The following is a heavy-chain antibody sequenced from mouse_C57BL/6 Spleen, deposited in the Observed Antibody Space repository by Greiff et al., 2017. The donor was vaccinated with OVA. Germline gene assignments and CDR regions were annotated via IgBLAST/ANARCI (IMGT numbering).Heavy chain of an antibody. CDR3: AREGTTVARYWYFDV. J-gene: IGHJ1*03. Sequence: VQLQQSGPELVKPGASVKISCKASGYSFTGYYMHWVKQSSEKSLEWIGEINPSTGGTSYNQKFKGKATLTVDKSSSTAYMQLKSLTSEDSAVYYCAREGTTVARYWYFDVWGTGTTVTVSS. CDR1: GYSFTGYY. D-gene: IGHD1-1*01. CDR2: INPSTGGT. V-gene: IGHV1-43*01.